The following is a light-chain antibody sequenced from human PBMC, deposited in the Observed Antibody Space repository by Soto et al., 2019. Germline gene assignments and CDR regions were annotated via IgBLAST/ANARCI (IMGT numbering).Light chain of an antibody. J-gene: IGKJ4*01. Sequence: IQLTQSPSSLSASVGDRVTITCRASQGISSYLAWYQQTPGKAPKLLIYAASTLQSGVPSRFSGSGSGTDFTLTISSLQPEDFATYYCQQLNSYPLTFGGGTKV. CDR1: QGISSY. CDR3: QQLNSYPLT. CDR2: AAS. V-gene: IGKV1-9*01.